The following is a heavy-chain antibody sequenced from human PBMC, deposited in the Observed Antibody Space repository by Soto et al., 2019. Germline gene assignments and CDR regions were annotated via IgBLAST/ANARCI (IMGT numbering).Heavy chain of an antibody. CDR2: ISGSGGST. V-gene: IGHV3-23*01. CDR3: AKPGDLGAWNYCYMDV. J-gene: IGHJ6*03. D-gene: IGHD1-1*01. Sequence: EVQLLESGGGLVQPGGSLRLSCAASGFTFSSYAMSWVRQAPGKGLEWVAAISGSGGSTYYADSAKGRFTISRDNSKNTLYLHMNSLRDEDTAVYYCAKPGDLGAWNYCYMDVWGKGSTVTVSS. CDR1: GFTFSSYA.